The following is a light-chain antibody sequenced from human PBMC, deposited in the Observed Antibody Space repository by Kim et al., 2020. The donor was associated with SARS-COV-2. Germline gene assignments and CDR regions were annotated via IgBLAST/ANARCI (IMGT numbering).Light chain of an antibody. Sequence: GQEVSMSCFGTSSNTGTTSVNGYQQLPGTAFKLLIYYNNRRPSGVPDRFSGSKSGTSASLAISGLQSEDEGEYYCAAWDDSLNGPVFGGGTQLTVL. V-gene: IGLV1-44*01. CDR3: AAWDDSLNGPV. CDR2: YNN. CDR1: SSNTGTTS. J-gene: IGLJ2*01.